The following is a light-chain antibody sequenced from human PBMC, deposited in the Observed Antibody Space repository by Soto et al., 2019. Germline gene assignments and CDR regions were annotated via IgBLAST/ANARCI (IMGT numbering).Light chain of an antibody. V-gene: IGLV2-14*03. J-gene: IGLJ1*01. Sequence: QSVLTQPASVSGSPGQSITISCTGTSSDVGSYNYVSWYQQHPGKAPKLMIYDVSNRPSGVSNRFSGSKSGNTASLTISGLQDEDEADYYCNAYTGTSTPYVFGTGNKVTVL. CDR2: DVS. CDR1: SSDVGSYNY. CDR3: NAYTGTSTPYV.